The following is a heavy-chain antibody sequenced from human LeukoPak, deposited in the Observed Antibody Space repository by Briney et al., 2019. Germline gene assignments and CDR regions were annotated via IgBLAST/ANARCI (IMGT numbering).Heavy chain of an antibody. V-gene: IGHV4-59*10. Sequence: SETLSLTCAVYGGSFSGYYWSWVRQPAGKGLEWIGRIYTSGSTNYNPSLKIRVTISVDKSKNQFSLKLSSVTAADTAVYYCARALGGDYSRGYYYYMDVWGKGTTVTVSS. CDR2: IYTSGST. J-gene: IGHJ6*03. CDR1: GGSFSGYY. D-gene: IGHD4-17*01. CDR3: ARALGGDYSRGYYYYMDV.